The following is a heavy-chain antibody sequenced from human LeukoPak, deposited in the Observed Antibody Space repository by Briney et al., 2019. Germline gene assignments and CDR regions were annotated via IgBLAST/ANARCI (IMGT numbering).Heavy chain of an antibody. CDR1: GGTFSSYA. J-gene: IGHJ4*02. Sequence: ASVKVSCKASGGTFSSYAIIWVRQAPGQGLEWMGRIIPIFGTANYAQKFQGRVTITTDESTSTAYLELSSLRSEDTAVYYCAREAYSSGLDYWGQGTLVTVSS. CDR3: AREAYSSGLDY. CDR2: IIPIFGTA. V-gene: IGHV1-69*05. D-gene: IGHD6-19*01.